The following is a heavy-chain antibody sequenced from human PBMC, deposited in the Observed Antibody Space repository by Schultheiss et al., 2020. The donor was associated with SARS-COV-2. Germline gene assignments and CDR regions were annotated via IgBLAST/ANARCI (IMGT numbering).Heavy chain of an antibody. CDR3: AKRTILNWFDP. CDR1: GFTFSSYS. V-gene: IGHV3-48*01. D-gene: IGHD3-3*01. Sequence: GESLKISCAASGFTFSSYSMNWVRQAPGKGLEWVSYISSSSSTIYYADSVKGRFTISRDNSKNTLYLQMNSLRAEDTAVYYCAKRTILNWFDPWGQGTLVTVSS. J-gene: IGHJ5*02. CDR2: ISSSSSTI.